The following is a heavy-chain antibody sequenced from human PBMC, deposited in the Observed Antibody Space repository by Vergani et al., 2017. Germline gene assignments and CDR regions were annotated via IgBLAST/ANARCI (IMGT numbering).Heavy chain of an antibody. D-gene: IGHD6-6*01. Sequence: EVQLVESGGVVVQPGGSLRLSCAAFGFTFDDSTMHWVRQTPGKGLEWVSLITWDGGSTDYTDSVKGRFTISRDNSKNSLYLQMNSLRTEDTGLYYCSSAVGFDYWGQGTLATVSS. CDR3: SSAVGFDY. CDR1: GFTFDDST. CDR2: ITWDGGST. V-gene: IGHV3-43*01. J-gene: IGHJ4*02.